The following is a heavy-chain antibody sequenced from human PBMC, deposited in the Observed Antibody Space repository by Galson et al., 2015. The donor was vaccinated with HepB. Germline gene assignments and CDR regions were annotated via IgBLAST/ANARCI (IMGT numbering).Heavy chain of an antibody. Sequence: SLRLSCAASGFSFSTYWMHWVRQAPGKGLVWVSRINRAGSSTDYADSVKGRFTISRDSATNTLYLQMNSLRAEDTAVYYCAREYGDSQLPIDYWGQGALVTVSS. J-gene: IGHJ4*02. CDR3: AREYGDSQLPIDY. V-gene: IGHV3-74*01. CDR1: GFSFSTYW. D-gene: IGHD4-17*01. CDR2: INRAGSST.